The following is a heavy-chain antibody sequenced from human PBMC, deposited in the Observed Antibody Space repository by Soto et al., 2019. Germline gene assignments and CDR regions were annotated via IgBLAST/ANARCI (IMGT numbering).Heavy chain of an antibody. D-gene: IGHD6-13*01. CDR1: GYTFTGYY. CDR2: INPNSGGT. Sequence: SVKASCKASGYTFTGYYMHWARQAPGQGLEWMGWINPNSGGTNYAQKFQGWVTMTRDTSISTAYMELSRLRSDDTAVYYCAIGCIAAPGGAFDIWGQGTMVTGSS. CDR3: AIGCIAAPGGAFDI. J-gene: IGHJ3*02. V-gene: IGHV1-2*04.